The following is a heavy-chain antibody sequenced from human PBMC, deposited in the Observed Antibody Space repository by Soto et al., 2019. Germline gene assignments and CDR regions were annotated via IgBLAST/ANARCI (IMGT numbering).Heavy chain of an antibody. CDR1: GGSISSSSYY. Sequence: QLQLQESGPGLVKPSETLSLTCTVSGGSISSSSYYWGWIRQPPGKGLEWIGSIYYSGSTYYNPSLKSRVTISVDTSKNQFSLKLSSVTAADTAVYYCARRNRMATIVQYYFDYWGQGTLVTVSS. V-gene: IGHV4-39*01. J-gene: IGHJ4*02. CDR2: IYYSGST. D-gene: IGHD5-12*01. CDR3: ARRNRMATIVQYYFDY.